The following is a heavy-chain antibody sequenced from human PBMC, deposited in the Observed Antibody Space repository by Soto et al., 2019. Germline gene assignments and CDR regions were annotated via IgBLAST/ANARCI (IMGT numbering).Heavy chain of an antibody. D-gene: IGHD2-2*01. CDR1: GFTFSNAW. CDR3: TPGGDIVVVSAAGISFAP. Sequence: EVQLVESGGGLVKPGGSLRLSCVASGFTFSNAWMSWVRQAPGKGLEWVGRIKSKTDGGTTDYAAPVKGRFTISRDGSNNLLYLQMNSLKTDATAVYYCTPGGDIVVVSAAGISFAPWGHGWLVTVSS. J-gene: IGHJ5*02. CDR2: IKSKTDGGTT. V-gene: IGHV3-15*01.